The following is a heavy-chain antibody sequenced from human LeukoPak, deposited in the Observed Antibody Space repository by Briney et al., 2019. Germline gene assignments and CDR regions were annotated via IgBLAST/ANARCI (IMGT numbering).Heavy chain of an antibody. J-gene: IGHJ6*02. CDR3: ARNCGGDCYDPEIYGMDV. Sequence: SQTLSLTCTVSGGSITAGGYYWSWIRQPPGKGLEWIGYIYYSGSTNYNPSLKSRVTISVDTSKNQFSLKLSSVTAADTAVYYCARNCGGDCYDPEIYGMDVWGQGTTVTVSS. CDR1: GGSITAGGYY. V-gene: IGHV4-61*08. D-gene: IGHD2-21*02. CDR2: IYYSGST.